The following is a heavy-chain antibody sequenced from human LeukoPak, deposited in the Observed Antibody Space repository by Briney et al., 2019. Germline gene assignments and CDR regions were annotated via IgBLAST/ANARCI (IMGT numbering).Heavy chain of an antibody. D-gene: IGHD2-2*01. CDR2: INPNSGGT. Sequence: ASVKVPCKASGYTFTGYYMHWVRQAPGQGLEWMGWINPNSGGTNYAQKFQGRVTMTRDTSISTAYMELSRLRSDDTAVYYCAREPHLGYCSSTSCLHYFDYWGQGTLVTVSS. J-gene: IGHJ4*02. CDR3: AREPHLGYCSSTSCLHYFDY. CDR1: GYTFTGYY. V-gene: IGHV1-2*02.